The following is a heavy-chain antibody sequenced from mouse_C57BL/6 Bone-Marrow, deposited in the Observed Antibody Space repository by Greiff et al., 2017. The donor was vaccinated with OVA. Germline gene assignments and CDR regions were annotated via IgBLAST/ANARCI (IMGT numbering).Heavy chain of an antibody. CDR1: GYTFTSYW. Sequence: QVQLKESGAELVKPGASVKMSCKASGYTFTSYWITWVKQRPGQGLEWIGDIYPGSGSTNYNEKFKSKATLTVDTSSSTAYMQLSSLTSEDSAVYYCARTQDYWGQGTTLTVSS. J-gene: IGHJ2*01. CDR2: IYPGSGST. CDR3: ARTQDY. V-gene: IGHV1-55*01.